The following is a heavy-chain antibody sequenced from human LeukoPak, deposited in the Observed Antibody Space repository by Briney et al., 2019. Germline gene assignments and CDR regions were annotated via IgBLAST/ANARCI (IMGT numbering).Heavy chain of an antibody. CDR1: GFTLISYW. CDR2: IKQDGSEI. V-gene: IGHV3-7*04. Sequence: PGGSLRLSCAASGFTLISYWMTWVRQAPGKGLEWVANIKQDGSEIYYVDSVKGRFTISRDNAKNSLYLQMNSLRAEDTAVYYRARGSSGSYLGASDIWGQGTMVTVSS. D-gene: IGHD3-22*01. CDR3: ARGSSGSYLGASDI. J-gene: IGHJ3*02.